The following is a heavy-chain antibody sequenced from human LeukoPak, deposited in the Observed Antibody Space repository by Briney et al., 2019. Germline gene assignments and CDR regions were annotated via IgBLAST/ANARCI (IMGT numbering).Heavy chain of an antibody. D-gene: IGHD3-22*01. CDR3: ARHSLDYYDSSGYYGFDY. CDR1: GGSISSYY. CDR2: IYYSGST. V-gene: IGHV4-59*08. Sequence: WETLSLTCTVSGGSISSYYWSWIRQPPGKGLEWIGYIYYSGSTNYNPSLKSRVTISVDTSKNQFSLKLSSVTAADTAVYYCARHSLDYYDSSGYYGFDYWGQGTLVTVSS. J-gene: IGHJ4*02.